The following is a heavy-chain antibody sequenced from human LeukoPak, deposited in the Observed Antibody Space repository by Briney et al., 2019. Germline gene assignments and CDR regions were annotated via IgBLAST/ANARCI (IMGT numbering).Heavy chain of an antibody. CDR3: ARGAGYCSSTSCYAGGLDY. D-gene: IGHD2-2*01. J-gene: IGHJ4*02. V-gene: IGHV4-61*02. Sequence: SQTLSLTCTVSGGSISSGSYYWSWIRQPAGKGLEWIGRTYTSGSTNYNPSLKSRVTISVDTSKNQFSLKLSSVTAADTAVYYCARGAGYCSSTSCYAGGLDYWGQGTLVTVSS. CDR1: GGSISSGSYY. CDR2: TYTSGST.